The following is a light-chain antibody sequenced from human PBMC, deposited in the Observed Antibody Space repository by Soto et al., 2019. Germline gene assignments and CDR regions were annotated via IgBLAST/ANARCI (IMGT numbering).Light chain of an antibody. CDR2: EVR. V-gene: IGLV2-14*01. Sequence: QSVLTQPASVSGSPGQSITISCTRTSSDVGSYNYVAWYQQFPGKTPKLMIYEVRNRPSGVSSRFSGSKSGNTASLTISGLQAEDEADYYCISYTGSDTSYVFGTGTKLTVL. CDR3: ISYTGSDTSYV. CDR1: SSDVGSYNY. J-gene: IGLJ1*01.